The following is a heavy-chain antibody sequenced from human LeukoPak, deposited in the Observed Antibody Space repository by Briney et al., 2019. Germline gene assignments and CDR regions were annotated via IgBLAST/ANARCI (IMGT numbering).Heavy chain of an antibody. CDR2: FYHSGST. V-gene: IGHV4-4*02. J-gene: IGHJ4*02. Sequence: PSGTLSLTCALSRGSISSSNWWSWVRQPPGKGLEGIGEFYHSGSTNYNPSLKSRVTISVDKSKNQFSLKLSSVTAADTAVYYCARAYVDTAMVGFDYWGQGTLVTVSS. CDR1: RGSISSSNW. D-gene: IGHD5-18*01. CDR3: ARAYVDTAMVGFDY.